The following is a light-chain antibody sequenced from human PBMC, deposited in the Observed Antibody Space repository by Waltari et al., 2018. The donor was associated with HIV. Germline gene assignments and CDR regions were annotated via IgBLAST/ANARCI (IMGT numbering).Light chain of an antibody. Sequence: QSVLTQPPSASATPGQRVAISCSGDWQDSGITCVYCYRLLPGPSPQLLLSRNDQRPSGVPDRFAGSKFDSSASLAVTDLRSEDEGDYYCATWDNSLGTFIFGGGTRLTVL. V-gene: IGLV1-47*01. J-gene: IGLJ2*01. CDR3: ATWDNSLGTFI. CDR2: RND. CDR1: WQDSGITC.